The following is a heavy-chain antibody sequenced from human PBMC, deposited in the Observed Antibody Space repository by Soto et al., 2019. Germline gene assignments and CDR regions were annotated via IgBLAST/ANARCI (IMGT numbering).Heavy chain of an antibody. CDR2: ISSSSSYI. J-gene: IGHJ3*02. CDR3: ARAMVRGNDAFDI. Sequence: EVQLVESGGGLVKPGGSLRLSCAASGFTFSSYSMNWVRQAPGKGLEWVSSISSSSSYIYYADSVKGRFTISRDNAKNSLYLQMNSLRAEDTAVYYCARAMVRGNDAFDIWGQGTMVTVSS. V-gene: IGHV3-21*01. D-gene: IGHD3-10*01. CDR1: GFTFSSYS.